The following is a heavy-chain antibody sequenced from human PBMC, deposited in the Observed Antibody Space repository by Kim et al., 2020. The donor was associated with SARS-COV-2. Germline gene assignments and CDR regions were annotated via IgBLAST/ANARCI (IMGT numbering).Heavy chain of an antibody. Sequence: SETLSLTCTVSGGSISSSSYYWGWIRQPPGKGLEWIGSIYYSGSTYYNPSLKSRVTISVDTSKNQFSLKLSSVTAADTAVYYCARHYDILTGYYSGSFDYWGQGTLVTVSS. D-gene: IGHD3-9*01. CDR2: IYYSGST. V-gene: IGHV4-39*01. CDR1: GGSISSSSYY. CDR3: ARHYDILTGYYSGSFDY. J-gene: IGHJ4*02.